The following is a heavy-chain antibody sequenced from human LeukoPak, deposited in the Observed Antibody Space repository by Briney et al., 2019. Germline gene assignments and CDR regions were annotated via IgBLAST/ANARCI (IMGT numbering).Heavy chain of an antibody. Sequence: SETLSLTCTVSGGSISSGDYYWSWIRQPPGKGLEWIGYIYYSGSTYYNPSLKSRVTISVYTSKNQFSLKLSSVTDADTAVYYCGSDQRQIGAFDIWGQGKMVTVSS. V-gene: IGHV4-30-4*08. CDR2: IYYSGST. CDR3: GSDQRQIGAFDI. D-gene: IGHD2-15*01. J-gene: IGHJ3*02. CDR1: GGSISSGDYY.